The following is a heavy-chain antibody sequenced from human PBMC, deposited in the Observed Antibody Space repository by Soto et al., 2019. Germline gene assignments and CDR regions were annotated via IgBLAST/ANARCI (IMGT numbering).Heavy chain of an antibody. CDR3: ARYSSTFGWLDP. Sequence: GGSLRLSCAASGFTFITFWMTWVLQAPGKGLEWVANIKQYGSQKHYVDSVKGRFTISRDNAKNALYLQMNNLRAEDTAVYYCARYSSTFGWLDPWGRGTLVTVSS. CDR1: GFTFITFW. V-gene: IGHV3-7*01. CDR2: IKQYGSQK. J-gene: IGHJ5*02. D-gene: IGHD2-2*01.